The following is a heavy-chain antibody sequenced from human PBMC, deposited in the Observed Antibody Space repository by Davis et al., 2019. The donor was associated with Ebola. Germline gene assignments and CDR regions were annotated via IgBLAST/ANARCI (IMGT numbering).Heavy chain of an antibody. CDR1: GGSIDNGYW. V-gene: IGHV4-4*02. J-gene: IGHJ4*02. D-gene: IGHD3-3*01. CDR2: MNDRGST. CDR3: ARRVRSSSDFDS. Sequence: SETLSLTCGISGGSIDNGYWWGWVRQAPGKGLEWITEMNDRGSTNNNPSLKSRVTISIDKSKNQIFLTLTSVTVADTAIYYCARRVRSSSDFDSWGQGTLVTVS.